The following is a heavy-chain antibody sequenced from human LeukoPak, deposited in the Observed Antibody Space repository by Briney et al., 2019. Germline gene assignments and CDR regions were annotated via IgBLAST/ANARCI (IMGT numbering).Heavy chain of an antibody. D-gene: IGHD3-22*01. J-gene: IGHJ5*02. CDR3: AKDQDHYYDSSGFSSGFDP. CDR1: GFTFSSYG. V-gene: IGHV3-30*18. Sequence: GGSLRLSCAASGFTFSSYGMHWVRQAPGKGLEWVAVISYDGSNKYYADSVKGRFTISRDNSKNTLYLQMNSLRAEDTAVYYCAKDQDHYYDSSGFSSGFDPWGQGTLVTVSS. CDR2: ISYDGSNK.